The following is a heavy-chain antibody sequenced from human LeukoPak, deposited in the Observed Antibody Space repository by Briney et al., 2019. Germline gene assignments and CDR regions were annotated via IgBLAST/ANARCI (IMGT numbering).Heavy chain of an antibody. Sequence: ASVKVSCKASGYTFTSYGISWVRQAPGQGLEWMGWISADNGNTNYAQKLQGRVTMTTDTTTSTAYMELMSLRSDDTVVYYCARDSDIAARYFDYWGQGTLVTVSS. V-gene: IGHV1-18*01. CDR1: GYTFTSYG. J-gene: IGHJ4*02. CDR2: ISADNGNT. D-gene: IGHD6-6*01. CDR3: ARDSDIAARYFDY.